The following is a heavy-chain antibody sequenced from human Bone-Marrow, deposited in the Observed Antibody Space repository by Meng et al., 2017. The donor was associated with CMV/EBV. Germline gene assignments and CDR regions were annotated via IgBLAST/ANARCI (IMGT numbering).Heavy chain of an antibody. V-gene: IGHV3-30*04. Sequence: GESLKISCAASGFTFSSYAMHWVRQAPGKGLEWVAVISYDGSNKYYADSVKGRFTISRDNSKNTLYLQMNSLRADDTAVYYCASDGMDVWGQGTTVTVSS. CDR3: ASDGMDV. CDR2: ISYDGSNK. CDR1: GFTFSSYA. J-gene: IGHJ6*02.